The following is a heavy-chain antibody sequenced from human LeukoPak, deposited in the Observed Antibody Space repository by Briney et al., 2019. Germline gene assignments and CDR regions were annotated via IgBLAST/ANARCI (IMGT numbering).Heavy chain of an antibody. D-gene: IGHD2-2*01. V-gene: IGHV3-30*02. CDR3: ENPPPPKDPTYALPGRNY. J-gene: IGHJ4*02. CDR1: GFNFSAYG. Sequence: GGSLRLSCAASGFNFSAYGMHWVRQAPGKGLEWVAFIRYDGNIKYYADSVKGRFTISRDNSKNTLDLQMNSLRVEDTAVYYCENPPPPKDPTYALPGRNYWGQGILVTVSP. CDR2: IRYDGNIK.